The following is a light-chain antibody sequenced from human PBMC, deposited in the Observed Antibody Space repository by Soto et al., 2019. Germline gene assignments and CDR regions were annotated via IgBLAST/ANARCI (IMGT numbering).Light chain of an antibody. Sequence: EIVLTQSPGTLSLSPGERATLSCRASQSVSSNFLAWYQQKPGQAPRLLIYGASSRATGIPDRFSGSGSGTDFTLTVSRLEPEDFVVYYCHQYGSSPATFGQGTEVEIK. V-gene: IGKV3-20*01. CDR3: HQYGSSPAT. CDR2: GAS. CDR1: QSVSSNF. J-gene: IGKJ1*01.